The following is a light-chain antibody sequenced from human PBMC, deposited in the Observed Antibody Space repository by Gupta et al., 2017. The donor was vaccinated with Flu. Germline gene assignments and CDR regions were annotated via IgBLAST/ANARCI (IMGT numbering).Light chain of an antibody. Sequence: PATLSVSPGERATLSCRASQSVSRNLAWYQQKPGQAPRLLIYGASTRATGVPARFSGSGSGTEFTLTISSLQSEDFAVYYCQQSNDWSFTFGPGTKVDIK. CDR3: QQSNDWSFT. V-gene: IGKV3-15*01. J-gene: IGKJ3*01. CDR2: GAS. CDR1: QSVSRN.